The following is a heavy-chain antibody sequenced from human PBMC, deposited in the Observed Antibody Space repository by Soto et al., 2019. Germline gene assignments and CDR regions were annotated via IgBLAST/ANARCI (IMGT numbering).Heavy chain of an antibody. D-gene: IGHD6-19*01. CDR2: ISAYNGNT. J-gene: IGHJ5*02. CDR1: GYTFTSYG. CDR3: AIVTGISGWGWFDP. V-gene: IGHV1-18*01. Sequence: QVQLVQSGAEVKKPGASVKVSCKASGYTFTSYGISWVRQAPGQGLEWMGWISAYNGNTNYAQKLQGRVTMTTDTSTSTAYMEPMILRSDDTAVYYCAIVTGISGWGWFDPWGQGTLVTVSS.